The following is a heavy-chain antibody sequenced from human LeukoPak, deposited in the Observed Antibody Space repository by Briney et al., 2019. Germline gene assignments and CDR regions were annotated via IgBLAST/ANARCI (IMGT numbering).Heavy chain of an antibody. V-gene: IGHV3-30*04. CDR3: ARARNYHGSGSYYGLEFDY. CDR1: GFIFSSYP. Sequence: GGSLRLSCAASGFIFSSYPMHWVRQAPGKGLEWVGIISYDGSNKEYADSVKGRFTISRDNSKNTLYLQMNSLRAEDTAVYYCARARNYHGSGSYYGLEFDYWGQGTLVVVST. CDR2: ISYDGSNK. J-gene: IGHJ4*02. D-gene: IGHD3-10*01.